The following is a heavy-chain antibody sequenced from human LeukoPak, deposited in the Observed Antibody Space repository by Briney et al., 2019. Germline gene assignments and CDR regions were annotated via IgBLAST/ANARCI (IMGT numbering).Heavy chain of an antibody. Sequence: GGSLRLSCAASRFIFRSYWMTWVRQAPGKELEWVANINQDGSLKYYVDSLEGRFTISRDNAKNSLYPQVNSLRIEVTAVYYCARIGYTSSSLDYWGQGTLVTVSS. D-gene: IGHD6-13*01. J-gene: IGHJ4*02. CDR3: ARIGYTSSSLDY. CDR1: RFIFRSYW. V-gene: IGHV3-7*01. CDR2: INQDGSLK.